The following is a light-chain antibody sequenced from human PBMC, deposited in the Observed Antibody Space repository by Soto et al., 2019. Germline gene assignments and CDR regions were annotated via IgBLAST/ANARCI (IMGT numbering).Light chain of an antibody. J-gene: IGLJ1*01. CDR1: SSNIGSNT. Sequence: QSVLTQPPSASGTPGQRVTISCSGSSSNIGSNTANWYQQLPGTAPKLLIYSNNQRPSGVPDRFSGSKSGTSASLAISGLQSEDEADYYCAAWDDSLNGYVYGAGT. CDR2: SNN. V-gene: IGLV1-44*01. CDR3: AAWDDSLNGYV.